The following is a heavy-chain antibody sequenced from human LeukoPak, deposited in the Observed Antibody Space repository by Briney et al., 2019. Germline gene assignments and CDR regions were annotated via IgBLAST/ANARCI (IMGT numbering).Heavy chain of an antibody. Sequence: SETLSLTCTVSGGSISSSNSYWGWVRQPPGKGLEWIGSMYSSGNPYYNPSLKSRVTMSLDTSKNQFSLKLNSVTAADTAVYYCTRGGDLIIIPDYWGQGTLVSVSS. CDR2: MYSSGNP. CDR3: TRGGDLIIIPDY. V-gene: IGHV4-39*07. D-gene: IGHD2-2*02. CDR1: GGSISSSNSY. J-gene: IGHJ4*02.